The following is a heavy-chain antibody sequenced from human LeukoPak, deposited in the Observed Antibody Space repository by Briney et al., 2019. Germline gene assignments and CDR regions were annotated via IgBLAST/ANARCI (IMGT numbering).Heavy chain of an antibody. CDR2: ISGSGGST. V-gene: IGHV3-23*01. J-gene: IGHJ4*02. CDR3: AKDGYLGQWLVRDY. Sequence: GGTLRLSCAAPGFTFSSYGMSWVRQAPGKGLEWVSAISGSGGSTYYADSVKGRFTISRDNSKNTLYLQMNSLRVEDTAVYYCAKDGYLGQWLVRDYWGQGTLVTVSS. D-gene: IGHD6-19*01. CDR1: GFTFSSYG.